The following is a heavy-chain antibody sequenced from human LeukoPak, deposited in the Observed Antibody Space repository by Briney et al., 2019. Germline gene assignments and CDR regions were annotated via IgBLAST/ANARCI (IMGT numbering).Heavy chain of an antibody. J-gene: IGHJ4*02. Sequence: PGRSLRLSCAASGFTFSTYGMYWVRQAPGKGLEWVATIWSDGSNKYYADSVKGRFTISRDNAKNSLYLQMNSLRAEDTAEYFCVRAIAAADSYWGQGTLVTVSS. V-gene: IGHV3-33*01. CDR2: IWSDGSNK. CDR3: VRAIAAADSY. CDR1: GFTFSTYG. D-gene: IGHD6-13*01.